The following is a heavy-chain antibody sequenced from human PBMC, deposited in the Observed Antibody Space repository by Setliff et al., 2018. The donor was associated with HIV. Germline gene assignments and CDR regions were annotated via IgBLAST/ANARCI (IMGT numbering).Heavy chain of an antibody. J-gene: IGHJ6*03. CDR1: GGSISSYY. CDR2: IYYSGST. Sequence: SETLSLTCTVSGGSISSYYWSWVRQPPGKGLEWIVYIYYSGSTNYNPSLKSRVTISVDTSKNQFSLKLSSVTAADTAVYYCTRSSRYCTSTSCPYYSYYYMDVWGKGTTVTVSS. D-gene: IGHD2-2*01. CDR3: TRSSRYCTSTSCPYYSYYYMDV. V-gene: IGHV4-59*08.